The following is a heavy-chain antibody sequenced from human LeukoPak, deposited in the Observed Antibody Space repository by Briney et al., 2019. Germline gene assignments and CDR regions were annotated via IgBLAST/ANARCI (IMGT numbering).Heavy chain of an antibody. D-gene: IGHD5-18*01. CDR1: GYSFTSYW. CDR2: IYPDDSDT. V-gene: IGHV5-51*01. J-gene: IGHJ3*02. Sequence: GESLKISCKGSGYSFTSYWIGWVRQMPGKGLEWMGIIYPDDSDTRYSPSFQGQVTISADKSISTAYLQWSSLKASDTAMYYCARHYRRGYRYGYDAFDIWGQGTMVTVSS. CDR3: ARHYRRGYRYGYDAFDI.